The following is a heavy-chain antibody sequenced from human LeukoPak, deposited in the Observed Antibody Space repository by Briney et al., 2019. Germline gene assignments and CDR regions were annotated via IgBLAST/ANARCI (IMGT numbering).Heavy chain of an antibody. J-gene: IGHJ6*02. V-gene: IGHV5-51*07. CDR3: AGGHDYYYYGMDV. Sequence: GESLKISCKGSGYSFTSYWIGWVHQMPGKGLEWMGIIYPGDSDTRYSPSFQGQVTISADKSISTAYLQWSSLKASDTAMYYCAGGHDYYYYGMDVWGQGTTVTVSS. CDR1: GYSFTSYW. CDR2: IYPGDSDT.